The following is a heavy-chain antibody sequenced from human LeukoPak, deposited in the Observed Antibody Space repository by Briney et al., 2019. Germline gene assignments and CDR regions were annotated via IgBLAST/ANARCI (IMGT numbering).Heavy chain of an antibody. CDR3: ARIFDS. CDR1: GGSVSTSDYY. V-gene: IGHV4-39*07. Sequence: SETLSLTCTVSGGSVSTSDYYWGWIRQTPGKALEWIGDIFYNGKTNYNPSLKGRVTISIDTSKNQFSLKLLSVTAAGTAVYYCARIFDSWGQGTLVTVSS. J-gene: IGHJ4*02. CDR2: IFYNGKT.